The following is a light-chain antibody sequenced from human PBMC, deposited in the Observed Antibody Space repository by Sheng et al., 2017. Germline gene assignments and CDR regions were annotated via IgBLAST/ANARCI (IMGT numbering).Light chain of an antibody. J-gene: IGLJ2*01. CDR1: SSDVGGYNY. V-gene: IGLV2-8*01. CDR3: SSYAGSNNFI. CDR2: EVS. Sequence: QSALTQPPSASGSPGQSVTIPCTGTSSDVGGYNYVSWYQQHPGKAPKFMIYEVSKRPSGVPDRFSGSKSGNTASLTVSGLQAEDEADYYCSSYAGSNNFIFGGGTKLTVL.